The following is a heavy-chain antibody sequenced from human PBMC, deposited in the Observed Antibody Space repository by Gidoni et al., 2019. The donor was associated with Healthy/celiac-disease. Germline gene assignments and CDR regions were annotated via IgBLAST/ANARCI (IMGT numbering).Heavy chain of an antibody. V-gene: IGHV1-2*02. CDR1: GYTFTGYY. J-gene: IGHJ3*02. CDR3: ARGNTIFGVVTHAFDI. D-gene: IGHD3-3*01. Sequence: QVQLVQSGAEVKKPGASVKVSCQASGYTFTGYYMHWGRQAPGQGLGWMGWINPNSGGTNYAQKCQGRVTMTRDTSISTAYMELSRLRSDDTAVYYCARGNTIFGVVTHAFDIWGQGTMVTVSS. CDR2: INPNSGGT.